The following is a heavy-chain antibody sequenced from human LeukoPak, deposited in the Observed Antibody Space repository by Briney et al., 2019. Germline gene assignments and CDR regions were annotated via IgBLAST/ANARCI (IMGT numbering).Heavy chain of an antibody. J-gene: IGHJ4*02. CDR1: GYSFTSYW. CDR3: ARLPYYYDSSGYYYFDY. V-gene: IGHV5-51*01. CDR2: IYPGDSDT. Sequence: GESLKISCKGSGYSFTSYWIGWVRQMPGKGLEWMGIIYPGDSDTRYSPSFQGQVTISADKSISTAYLQSSSLKASDTAMYYCARLPYYYDSSGYYYFDYWGQGTLVTVSS. D-gene: IGHD3-22*01.